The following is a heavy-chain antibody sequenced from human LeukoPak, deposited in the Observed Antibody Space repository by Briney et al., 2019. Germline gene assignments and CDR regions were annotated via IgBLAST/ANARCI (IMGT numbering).Heavy chain of an antibody. CDR1: GFTFSSYG. V-gene: IGHV3-33*01. D-gene: IGHD3-22*01. Sequence: GGSLRLSCAASGFTFSSYGMHWVRQAPGKGLEWVAVIWYDGSNKYYADSVKGRFTISRDNSKNTLYLQMNSLRAEDTAVYYCARVDVSGYSYYYYGMDVWGQGITVTVSS. J-gene: IGHJ6*02. CDR2: IWYDGSNK. CDR3: ARVDVSGYSYYYYGMDV.